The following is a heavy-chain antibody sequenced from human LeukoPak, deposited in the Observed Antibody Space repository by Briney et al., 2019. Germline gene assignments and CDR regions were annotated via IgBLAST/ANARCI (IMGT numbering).Heavy chain of an antibody. Sequence: PSETLSLTCTVSGGSISRGDYYWSWIRQPPGKGLEWIGYIYYSGSTYYNPSLKSRVTISVDTSKNQFSLKLSSVTAGDTAVYYCARGPGSGSYYKVGFDYWGQGTLVTVSS. J-gene: IGHJ4*02. D-gene: IGHD3-10*01. CDR1: GGSISRGDYY. CDR2: IYYSGST. CDR3: ARGPGSGSYYKVGFDY. V-gene: IGHV4-30-4*08.